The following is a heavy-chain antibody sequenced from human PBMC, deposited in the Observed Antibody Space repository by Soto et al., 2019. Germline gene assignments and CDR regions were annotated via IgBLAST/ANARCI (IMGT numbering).Heavy chain of an antibody. V-gene: IGHV3-11*01. D-gene: IGHD3-10*01. CDR2: ISSSGTTM. Sequence: QVQLVESGGGLVEPGGSLRLSCAASGFRFSDHYMTWIRQAPGKGLEWVSKISSSGTTMYYADSVKGRFTVSRDNAQNSLYLQMNSLRAEDTAVYYRAGDPYYYGSAFWGQGTLVTVSS. CDR3: AGDPYYYGSAF. CDR1: GFRFSDHY. J-gene: IGHJ4*02.